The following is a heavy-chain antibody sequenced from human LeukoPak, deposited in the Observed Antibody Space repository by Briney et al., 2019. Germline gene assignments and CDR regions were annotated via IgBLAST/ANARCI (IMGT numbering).Heavy chain of an antibody. CDR1: GYSITSAYY. CDR2: MYQSGST. J-gene: IGHJ6*03. CDR3: ARHDQGGYYYHYVDV. Sequence: SETPSLTCAVSGYSITSAYYWGWIRQPPGKGLEWIGSMYQSGSTYYNPSLKSRVTISVDASKNQFSLKLSSVTAADTAVYYCARHDQGGYYYHYVDVWGKGTTVTVSS. D-gene: IGHD2-2*01. V-gene: IGHV4-38-2*01.